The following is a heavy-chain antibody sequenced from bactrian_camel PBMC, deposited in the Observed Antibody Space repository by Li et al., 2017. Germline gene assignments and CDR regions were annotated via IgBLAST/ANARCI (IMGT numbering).Heavy chain of an antibody. CDR1: GFDFSSQP. Sequence: VQLVESGGGLVQPGGSLRLSCVAFGFDFSSQPMSWVRQAPGKGVKWVSSIAVKGDATYYPDSVKGRFTISRDNAKNTVYLELNSLKIEDTAMYYCARGLFKSTLGEGQGTQVTVS. V-gene: IGHV3S35*01. J-gene: IGHJ4*01. D-gene: IGHD1*01. CDR2: IAVKGDAT.